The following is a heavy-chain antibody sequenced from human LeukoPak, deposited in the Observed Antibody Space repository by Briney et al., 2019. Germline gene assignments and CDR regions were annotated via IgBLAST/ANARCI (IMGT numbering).Heavy chain of an antibody. CDR3: AREFRYYFDY. V-gene: IGHV1-18*01. Sequence: GASVKVSCKASGGTFSSYAISWVRQAPGQGLEWMGWISAYNGNTNYAQKLQGRVTMTTDTSTSTAYMELRSLRSDDTAVYYCAREFRYYFDYWGQGTLVTASS. J-gene: IGHJ4*02. CDR1: GGTFSSYA. CDR2: ISAYNGNT.